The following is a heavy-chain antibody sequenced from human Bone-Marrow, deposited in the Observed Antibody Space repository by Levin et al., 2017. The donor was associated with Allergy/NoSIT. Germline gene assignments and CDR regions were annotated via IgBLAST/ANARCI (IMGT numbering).Heavy chain of an antibody. CDR3: ARGTTGSWGIDY. CDR2: INPNSGGT. D-gene: IGHD1-1*01. CDR1: GYTFTGNY. Sequence: GESLKISCKASGYTFTGNYVHWVRQAPGQGLEWMGKINPNSGGTNYAQKFQGRVTMTRDTSISTAYMELSRLRSDDTAVNFCARGTTGSWGIDYWGQGTLVTVSS. J-gene: IGHJ4*02. V-gene: IGHV1-2*02.